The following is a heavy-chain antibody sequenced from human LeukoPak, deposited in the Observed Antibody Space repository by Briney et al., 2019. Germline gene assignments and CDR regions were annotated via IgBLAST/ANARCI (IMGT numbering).Heavy chain of an antibody. CDR3: VKDNPLDY. CDR1: GFTFRSYA. CDR2: IRYDGNIK. V-gene: IGHV3-30*02. Sequence: GGSLRLSCAASGFTFRSYAMLWVRQSPGKGLEWVAFIRYDGNIKFYADSMKGRFTISRDNSKNTLYLHINSLRPEDTALYYCVKDNPLDYWGQGTLVIVSS. D-gene: IGHD1-14*01. J-gene: IGHJ4*02.